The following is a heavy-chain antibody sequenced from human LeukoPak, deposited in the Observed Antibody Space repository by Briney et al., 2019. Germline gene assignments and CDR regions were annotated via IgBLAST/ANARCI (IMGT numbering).Heavy chain of an antibody. V-gene: IGHV4-59*01. J-gene: IGHJ4*02. D-gene: IGHD6-13*01. CDR1: TDSISTYY. Sequence: SETLSLTCTVSTDSISTYYWSWLRQPPGKGLEWIGYVYYSGSTNYNPSLKSRVTISVDTSKNQFSLKLSSVTAADTAVYYCARGVYIAAAQYGYWGQGTLVTVSS. CDR2: VYYSGST. CDR3: ARGVYIAAAQYGY.